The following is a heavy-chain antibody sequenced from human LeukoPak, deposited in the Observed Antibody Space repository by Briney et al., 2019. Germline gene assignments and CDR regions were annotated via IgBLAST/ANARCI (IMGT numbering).Heavy chain of an antibody. CDR2: ISYDGSIN. CDR3: ARDPLTAGDGYNLPDAFDI. CDR1: GFTFSSYA. J-gene: IGHJ3*02. V-gene: IGHV3-30*04. Sequence: GGSLRLSCAASGFTFSSYAMHWVRQAPGKGLEWVALISYDGSINDYADSVKGRFTISRDNAKNSLYLQMNSLRAEDTAVYYCARDPLTAGDGYNLPDAFDIWGQGTMVTVSS. D-gene: IGHD5-24*01.